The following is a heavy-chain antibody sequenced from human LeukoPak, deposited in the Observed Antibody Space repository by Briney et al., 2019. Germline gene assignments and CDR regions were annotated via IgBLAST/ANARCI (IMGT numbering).Heavy chain of an antibody. Sequence: GGSLRLSCAAPGFTFSSYAMSWVRQAPGKGLEWVSAISGSGGSTYYADSVKGRFTISRDNSKNTLYLQMNSLRAEDTAVYYCAKGAAALYYYYYMDVWGKGTTVTVSS. CDR1: GFTFSSYA. CDR3: AKGAAALYYYYYMDV. V-gene: IGHV3-23*01. J-gene: IGHJ6*03. CDR2: ISGSGGST. D-gene: IGHD6-13*01.